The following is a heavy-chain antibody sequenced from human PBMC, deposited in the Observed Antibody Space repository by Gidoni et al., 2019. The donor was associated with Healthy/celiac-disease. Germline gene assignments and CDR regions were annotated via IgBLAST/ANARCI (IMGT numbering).Heavy chain of an antibody. J-gene: IGHJ4*02. V-gene: IGHV1-69*06. D-gene: IGHD3-10*01. Sequence: QVQLVQSGAEVKKPGSSVKVSCKASGGTFSSYAISWVRQAPGPGLEWMGGIIPIFGTANYAQKFQGRVTLTADKSTSTAYMALSSLRSEDTAVYYCAREQRTMGYYGSGSYYNPLDYWGQGTLVTVSS. CDR3: AREQRTMGYYGSGSYYNPLDY. CDR1: GGTFSSYA. CDR2: IIPIFGTA.